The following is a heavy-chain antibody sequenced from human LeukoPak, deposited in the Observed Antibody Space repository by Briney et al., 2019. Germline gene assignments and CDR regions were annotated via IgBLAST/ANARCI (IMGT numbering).Heavy chain of an antibody. J-gene: IGHJ6*02. V-gene: IGHV1-18*01. Sequence: ASVKVSCKASGYTFTSYGISWVRQAPGQGLEWMGWISAYNGNTNYAQKLQGRVTMTTDTSTSTAYMELRSLRSDDTAVYNCARVKGFGELEYVVSMDVWGQGTTVTVSS. CDR3: ARVKGFGELEYVVSMDV. D-gene: IGHD3-10*01. CDR2: ISAYNGNT. CDR1: GYTFTSYG.